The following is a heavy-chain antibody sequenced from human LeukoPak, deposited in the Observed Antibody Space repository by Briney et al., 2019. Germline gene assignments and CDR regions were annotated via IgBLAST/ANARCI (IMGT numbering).Heavy chain of an antibody. CDR3: ARDMLLGDAFDI. D-gene: IGHD3-10*02. CDR2: INWNGAST. Sequence: GGSLRLSCAVSGFTFDDYAINWVRQAPGKGLEWVSNINWNGASTGYGDSVKGRFTISRDNAKNSVFLQMNSLRPDDTALYYCARDMLLGDAFDIWGQGTLVIVSS. J-gene: IGHJ3*02. CDR1: GFTFDDYA. V-gene: IGHV3-20*04.